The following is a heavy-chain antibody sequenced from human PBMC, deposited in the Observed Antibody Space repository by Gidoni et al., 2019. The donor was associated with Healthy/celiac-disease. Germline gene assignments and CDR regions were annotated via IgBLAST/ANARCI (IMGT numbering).Heavy chain of an antibody. CDR1: GGSISSSSYY. Sequence: QLQLQESGPGLVKPSETLSLTCTVSGGSISSSSYYWGWIRQPPGKGLGWIGSIYYSGSTYYNPSLKSRVTISVDTSKNQFSLKLSSVTAADTAVYYCARLGGAGYYGMDVWGQGTTVTVSS. CDR3: ARLGGAGYYGMDV. V-gene: IGHV4-39*01. D-gene: IGHD3-16*01. CDR2: IYYSGST. J-gene: IGHJ6*02.